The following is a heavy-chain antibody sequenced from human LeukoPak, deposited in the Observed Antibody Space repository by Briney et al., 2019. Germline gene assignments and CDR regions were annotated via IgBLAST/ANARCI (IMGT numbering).Heavy chain of an antibody. J-gene: IGHJ1*01. CDR1: GFTFSKYA. V-gene: IGHV3-23*01. Sequence: GGSLRLSCGASGFTFSKYAMSWVRQAPGKGLEWVSGVSGSGGVTYHADSVKGRFTISRDNSKNTLHLQMNSLRAEDTAVYYCATFLAVIAARDSLYFQHWGQGTLVSVSS. D-gene: IGHD6-6*01. CDR2: VSGSGGVT. CDR3: ATFLAVIAARDSLYFQH.